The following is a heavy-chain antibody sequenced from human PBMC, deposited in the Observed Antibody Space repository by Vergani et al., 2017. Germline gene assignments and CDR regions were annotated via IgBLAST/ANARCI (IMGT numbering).Heavy chain of an antibody. CDR2: INPSGPSI. CDR3: ARGVEATISGRLDY. Sequence: QVPLVQSGAEVKKPGASVKVSCTASGYTFTSYYMHWVRQAPGQGLEWMGIINPSGPSITYAQTFQERVTMTRETSTNTVYMELSSLRSDDTAVYYCARGVEATISGRLDYWGQGTLVTVSS. CDR1: GYTFTSYY. J-gene: IGHJ4*02. D-gene: IGHD1-26*01. V-gene: IGHV1-46*03.